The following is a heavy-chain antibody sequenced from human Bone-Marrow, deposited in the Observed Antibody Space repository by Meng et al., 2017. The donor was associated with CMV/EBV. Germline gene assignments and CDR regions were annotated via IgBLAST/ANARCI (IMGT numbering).Heavy chain of an antibody. V-gene: IGHV3-73*01. Sequence: GGSLRLSCAAFGFTFSDSAMHWVRQASGRGLEWLGRIGSRRSKYATLYGASTKGRFTISRDESKNMAFLQMNTVTTEDTAIYYCVAPYCSRVDCYAADYWGQGKLVTFYS. CDR2: IGSRRSKYAT. CDR3: VAPYCSRVDCYAADY. D-gene: IGHD2-2*01. J-gene: IGHJ4*02. CDR1: GFTFSDSA.